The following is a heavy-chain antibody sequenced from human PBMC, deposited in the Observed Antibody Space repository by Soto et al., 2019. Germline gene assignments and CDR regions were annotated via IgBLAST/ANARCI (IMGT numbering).Heavy chain of an antibody. Sequence: QLQLQESGPGLVKPSETLSLTCTVSGGSISSSSYYWGWIRQPPGKGLEWIGSIYYSGSTYYNPSLKSRGTISVDTSKNQFSLKLSSVTAADTAVYYCARQGGDDFDYWGQGTLVTVSS. D-gene: IGHD2-21*02. CDR3: ARQGGDDFDY. CDR1: GGSISSSSYY. CDR2: IYYSGST. J-gene: IGHJ4*02. V-gene: IGHV4-39*01.